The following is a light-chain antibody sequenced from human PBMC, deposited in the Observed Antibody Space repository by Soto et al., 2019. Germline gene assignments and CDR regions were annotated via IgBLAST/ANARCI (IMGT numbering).Light chain of an antibody. CDR3: QHYGGSFI. CDR1: QSVRSN. V-gene: IGKV3-20*01. Sequence: EIVLTQSPGTLSLSPGERATLSCRASQSVRSNLAWYQQKPGQAPRLLIYGASTRATGIPARFSGSGSGTDFTLSISRLEPEDFAVYYCQHYGGSFIFGPGTKVDN. J-gene: IGKJ3*01. CDR2: GAS.